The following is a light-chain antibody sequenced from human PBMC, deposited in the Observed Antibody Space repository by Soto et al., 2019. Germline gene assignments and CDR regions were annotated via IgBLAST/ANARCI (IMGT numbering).Light chain of an antibody. V-gene: IGKV3-20*01. CDR1: QSVSSRY. CDR3: QQYGRSLT. Sequence: EIVLTQSPGTLSLSPGERATLSCRATQSVSSRYLAWYQQKPGQAPRLLSYDASSRATGIPDRFSGSGSGTVFTLTISRLAPKDFAVYYCQQYGRSLTFGGGTKVEIK. CDR2: DAS. J-gene: IGKJ4*01.